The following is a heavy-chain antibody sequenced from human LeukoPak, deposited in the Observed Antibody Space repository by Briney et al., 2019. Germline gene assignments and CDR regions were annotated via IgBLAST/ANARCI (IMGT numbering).Heavy chain of an antibody. V-gene: IGHV4-59*08. CDR1: GGSISSYY. D-gene: IGHD2-21*02. Sequence: SETLSLTCTVSGGSISSYYWSRIRQPPGKGLEWIGYIYNGGSTNYNPSLKSRVTTSVDTSKNQFSLKLRSVTAADTAVYYCARVETNTVWAMDYWGQGTLVTVSS. J-gene: IGHJ4*02. CDR2: IYNGGST. CDR3: ARVETNTVWAMDY.